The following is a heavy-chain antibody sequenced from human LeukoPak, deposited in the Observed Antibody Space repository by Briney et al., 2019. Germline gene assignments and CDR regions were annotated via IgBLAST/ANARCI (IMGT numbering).Heavy chain of an antibody. J-gene: IGHJ5*02. CDR1: GGSFSGYY. Sequence: PSETLSLTCAVYGGSFSGYYWSWIRQPPGKGLERIGEINHSGSTNYNPSLKSRVTISVDTSKNQFSLKLSSVTAADTAVYYCASGTKVVVAATTAHNWFDPWGQGTLVTVSS. V-gene: IGHV4-34*01. CDR2: INHSGST. CDR3: ASGTKVVVAATTAHNWFDP. D-gene: IGHD2-15*01.